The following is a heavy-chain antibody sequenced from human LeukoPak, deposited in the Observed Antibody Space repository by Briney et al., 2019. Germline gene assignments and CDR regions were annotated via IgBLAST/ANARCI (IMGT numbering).Heavy chain of an antibody. V-gene: IGHV4-39*01. CDR2: IYYRGST. Sequence: SETLSLTCTVSGGSISSSPYYWGWIRQPPGKGLEWIGTIYYRGSTYSNPSLNSRFTISLYTSKNQFSLRLRSVTAADTALYYCARHYLSDGILSTFDPWGQGTLVTVSS. D-gene: IGHD2-2*01. J-gene: IGHJ5*02. CDR1: GGSISSSPYY. CDR3: ARHYLSDGILSTFDP.